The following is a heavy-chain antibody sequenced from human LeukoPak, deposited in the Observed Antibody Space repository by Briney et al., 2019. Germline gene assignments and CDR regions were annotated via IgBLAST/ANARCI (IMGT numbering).Heavy chain of an antibody. J-gene: IGHJ4*02. CDR2: MNPNSGNT. Sequence: ASVKVSCKASGYTFTSYDINWVRQATGQGLEWMGWMNPNSGNTGHAQKFQGRVTMTRNTSISTAYMELSSLRSEDTAVYYCARGDYYGSGSSRYYFDYWGQGTLVTVSS. CDR3: ARGDYYGSGSSRYYFDY. D-gene: IGHD3-10*01. V-gene: IGHV1-8*01. CDR1: GYTFTSYD.